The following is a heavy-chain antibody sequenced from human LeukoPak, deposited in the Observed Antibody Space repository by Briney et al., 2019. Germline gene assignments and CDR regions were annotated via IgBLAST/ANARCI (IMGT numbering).Heavy chain of an antibody. V-gene: IGHV3-48*04. CDR3: ARATTSYSYGYYY. D-gene: IGHD5-18*01. J-gene: IGHJ4*02. CDR1: GFTFNSYS. CDR2: ISSGSSTI. Sequence: PGGSLRLSCAASGFTFNSYSINWVRQAPGKGLEWLSYISSGSSTIYYADSVKGRFTISRDNAKNSLYLQMNSLRAEDTAVYYCARATTSYSYGYYYWGQGTLVTVSS.